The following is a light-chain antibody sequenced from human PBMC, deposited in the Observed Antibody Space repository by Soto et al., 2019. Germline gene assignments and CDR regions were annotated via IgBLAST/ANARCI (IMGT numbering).Light chain of an antibody. CDR2: SNN. J-gene: IGLJ1*01. Sequence: QLVLTQPPSASGTPGQRVTISCSGSSSNIGSNIVNWYQQLPGTAPKLLIYSNNQRPSGVPDRFSGSKSGTSASLAISGLQSEDEADYYCAAWDDSLKGYVFGTGTKVTVL. V-gene: IGLV1-44*01. CDR1: SSNIGSNI. CDR3: AAWDDSLKGYV.